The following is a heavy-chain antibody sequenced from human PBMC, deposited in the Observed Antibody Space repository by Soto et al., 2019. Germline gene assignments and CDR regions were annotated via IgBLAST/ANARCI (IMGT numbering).Heavy chain of an antibody. Sequence: GGSLRLSCAASGFTFSSYDMHWVRQATGKGLEWVSAIGTAGDTYYPGSVKGRFTISRENAKNSLYLQMNSLRAGDTAVYYCARDRREDYGDGIDYWGQGTLVTV. CDR3: ARDRREDYGDGIDY. CDR2: IGTAGDT. V-gene: IGHV3-13*01. J-gene: IGHJ4*02. CDR1: GFTFSSYD. D-gene: IGHD4-17*01.